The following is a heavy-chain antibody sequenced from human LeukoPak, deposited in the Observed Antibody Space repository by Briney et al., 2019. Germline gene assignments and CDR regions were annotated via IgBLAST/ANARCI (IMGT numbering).Heavy chain of an antibody. CDR3: AGNTYCGGDCYSGPFDY. CDR1: GYSISSGYY. D-gene: IGHD2-21*02. J-gene: IGHJ4*02. CDR2: INHSGST. Sequence: SETLSLTCAVSGYSISSGYYWSWIRQPPGKGLEWIGEINHSGSTNYNPSLKSRVTISVDTSKNQFSLKLSSVTAADTAVYYCAGNTYCGGDCYSGPFDYWGQGTLVTVSS. V-gene: IGHV4-34*01.